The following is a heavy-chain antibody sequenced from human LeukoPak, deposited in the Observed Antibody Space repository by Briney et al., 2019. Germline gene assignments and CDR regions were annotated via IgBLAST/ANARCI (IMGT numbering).Heavy chain of an antibody. D-gene: IGHD2-21*02. Sequence: SSETLSLTCTVSGVSVSNYYWAWVRQPAGKGPEWIGRIYSSGITNYNPSLRSRVSVSLDTSKNQFSLKLSSVTAADTAVYYCASIVVVTAILHWGQGTLVTVSS. CDR2: IYSSGIT. J-gene: IGHJ1*01. CDR3: ASIVVVTAILH. CDR1: GVSVSNYY. V-gene: IGHV4-4*07.